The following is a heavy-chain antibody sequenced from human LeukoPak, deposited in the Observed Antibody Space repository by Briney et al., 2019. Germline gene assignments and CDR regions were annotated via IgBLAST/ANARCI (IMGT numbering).Heavy chain of an antibody. CDR2: INPNSGGT. J-gene: IGHJ4*02. V-gene: IGHV1-2*02. CDR1: GYTFTGYY. Sequence: GASVKVSCKASGYTFTGYYMHWVRQAPGQGLEWMGWINPNSGGTNYAQKFQGRVTMTGDTSISTAYMELSRLRSDDTAVYYCARSLAAAGPDFDYWGQGTLVTVSS. D-gene: IGHD6-13*01. CDR3: ARSLAAAGPDFDY.